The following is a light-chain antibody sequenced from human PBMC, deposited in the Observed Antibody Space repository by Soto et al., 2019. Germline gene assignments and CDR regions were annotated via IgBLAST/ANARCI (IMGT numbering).Light chain of an antibody. CDR2: AAS. CDR1: QGISSY. Sequence: AIRMTQSPSSLSASTGDRVTITCRASQGISSYLAWYQQKPGKAPKLLIYAASTLQSGVSSRFSGIASRTYFSLTISCLQSADFATYYYQQYYSYPLTFGPGTKVDIK. CDR3: QQYYSYPLT. J-gene: IGKJ3*01. V-gene: IGKV1-8*01.